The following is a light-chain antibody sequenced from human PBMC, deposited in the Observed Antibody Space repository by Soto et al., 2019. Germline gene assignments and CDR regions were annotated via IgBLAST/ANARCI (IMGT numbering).Light chain of an antibody. J-gene: IGLJ2*01. V-gene: IGLV2-14*01. CDR3: SSYTGSSTYVV. CDR2: DVS. CDR1: SSDVGGYNY. Sequence: QSALTQPASVSGSPGQSITISCTGTSSDVGGYNYVSWYQQHPGKAPKLMIYDVSNRPSGVSNRFSGSKSANTASLTISGLQAEDAADYCCSSYTGSSTYVVFGGGTKVTVL.